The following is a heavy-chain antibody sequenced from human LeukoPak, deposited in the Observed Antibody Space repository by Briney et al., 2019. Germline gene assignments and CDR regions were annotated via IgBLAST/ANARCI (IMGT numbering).Heavy chain of an antibody. Sequence: GASLKVSCKASGYTFTDYYMHWVRQAPGQGLEWMGWINPNSGGTNYAQKFYARVTMTGDTSISTAYMELSRLRSDDTAVFYCARDANPRITMVRGVTDYWGQGTLVTVSS. V-gene: IGHV1-2*02. CDR3: ARDANPRITMVRGVTDY. J-gene: IGHJ4*02. CDR1: GYTFTDYY. D-gene: IGHD3-10*01. CDR2: INPNSGGT.